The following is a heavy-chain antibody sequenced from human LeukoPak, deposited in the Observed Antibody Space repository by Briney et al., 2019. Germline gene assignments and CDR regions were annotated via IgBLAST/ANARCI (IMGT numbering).Heavy chain of an antibody. V-gene: IGHV3-23*01. CDR1: GFIFSNYG. D-gene: IGHD1-26*01. Sequence: GGSLRLSCAASGFIFSNYGMNWVRQAPGKGLEWVAAISASGSATSYADSVRGRFTISRDNSKSTTYLQMNSLRAEDTAVYYCVRDLGGRSGHWGQGTLVTVSS. CDR2: ISASGSAT. CDR3: VRDLGGRSGH. J-gene: IGHJ4*02.